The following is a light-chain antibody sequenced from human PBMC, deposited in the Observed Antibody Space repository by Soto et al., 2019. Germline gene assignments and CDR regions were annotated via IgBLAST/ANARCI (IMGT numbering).Light chain of an antibody. CDR2: GTS. Sequence: EIVMTQSPATLSVSPGERATLSCGASQSVSSNLAWYQQKPGQAPRLLIYGTSTRATGIPARFSGSGSGTEFTLTVSSLQSEDSAVYYCQQYNNWPRTFGQGTKVDIK. CDR1: QSVSSN. CDR3: QQYNNWPRT. V-gene: IGKV3-15*01. J-gene: IGKJ1*01.